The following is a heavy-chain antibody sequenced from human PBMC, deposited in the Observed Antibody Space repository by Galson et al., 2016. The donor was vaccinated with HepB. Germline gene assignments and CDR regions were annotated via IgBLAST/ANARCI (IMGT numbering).Heavy chain of an antibody. Sequence: CKASGYIFSNYHLHWVRQAPGQGLEWMGAINPSGITTNYAQKFQGRVTMTSDTATSTVYMELSRLRSDDTAVYYCARDRTVTTLLHYWGQGTLVTVSS. CDR1: GYIFSNYH. V-gene: IGHV1-46*03. CDR3: ARDRTVTTLLHY. J-gene: IGHJ4*02. D-gene: IGHD4-17*01. CDR2: INPSGITT.